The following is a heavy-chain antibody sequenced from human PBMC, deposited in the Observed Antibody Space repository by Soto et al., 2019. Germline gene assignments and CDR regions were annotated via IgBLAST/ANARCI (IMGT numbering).Heavy chain of an antibody. J-gene: IGHJ3*02. CDR3: ARGSAYDNGGAFDI. V-gene: IGHV1-69*06. CDR2: IIPIFGTR. D-gene: IGHD3-16*01. Sequence: QVQLVQSGAEVKKPGSPVKVSCKASGGTFSNYGISWVRQAPGEGLEWLGGIIPIFGTRNYAQKFQGRVTITADKSTGTAYMDLSNLRSEDPAVYYCARGSAYDNGGAFDIWGQGTMVTVSS. CDR1: GGTFSNYG.